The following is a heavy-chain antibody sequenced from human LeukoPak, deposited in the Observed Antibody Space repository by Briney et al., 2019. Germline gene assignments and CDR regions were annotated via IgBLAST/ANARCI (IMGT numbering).Heavy chain of an antibody. CDR3: ARDGPAQMVDLDY. Sequence: GDSVKVSCMASGYTFSGTGWYLYWLRQAPGQGLECMGWIHPNNGDTAYAQKFEGRVAMTRDTSISTAYMELRRLRPDDTAVYFCARDGPAQMVDLDYWGQGTLVTVSS. CDR1: GYTFSGTGWY. CDR2: IHPNNGDT. V-gene: IGHV1-2*02. D-gene: IGHD3-10*01. J-gene: IGHJ4*02.